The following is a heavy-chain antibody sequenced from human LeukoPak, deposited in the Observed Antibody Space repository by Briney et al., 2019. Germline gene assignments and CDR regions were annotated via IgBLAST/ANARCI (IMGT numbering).Heavy chain of an antibody. D-gene: IGHD6-6*01. CDR3: ARGNRWIAARPFDY. V-gene: IGHV4-34*01. CDR1: GGSISSYY. J-gene: IGHJ4*02. CDR2: INHSGST. Sequence: PSETLSLTCTVSGGSISSYYWSWIRQPPGKGLEWIGEINHSGSTNYNPSLKSRVTISVDTSKNQFSLKLSSVTAADTAVYYCARGNRWIAARPFDYWGQGTLVTVSS.